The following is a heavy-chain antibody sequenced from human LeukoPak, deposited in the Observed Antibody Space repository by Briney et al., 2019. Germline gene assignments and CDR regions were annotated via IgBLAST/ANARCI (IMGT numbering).Heavy chain of an antibody. CDR3: ARARPTDNYDYVWGSSMYYFDY. CDR1: GGSISGYY. J-gene: IGHJ4*02. Sequence: PSETLSLTCTVSGGSISGYYWSWSRQPPGKGVEWIGNLYYMRGAWYKSSLKSRVTTSVDTSRNEFSLRLNSVTAADTAVYYCARARPTDNYDYVWGSSMYYFDYWGQGTLVTVSS. D-gene: IGHD3-16*01. V-gene: IGHV4-59*12. CDR2: LYYMRGA.